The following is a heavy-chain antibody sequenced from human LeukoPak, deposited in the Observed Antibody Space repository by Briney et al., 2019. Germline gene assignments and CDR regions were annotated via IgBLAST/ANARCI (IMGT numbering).Heavy chain of an antibody. Sequence: GGSLRLSCAASGFTFSSYAMSWVRQAPGKGLEWVSFISSSSAYIHYADSVKGRFTISRDNAKNSLYLQMNSLRAEDTAVYYCARPYGSGTGYYYYVDVWGKGTTVTVSS. CDR1: GFTFSSYA. CDR2: ISSSSAYI. J-gene: IGHJ6*03. D-gene: IGHD3-10*01. CDR3: ARPYGSGTGYYYYVDV. V-gene: IGHV3-21*01.